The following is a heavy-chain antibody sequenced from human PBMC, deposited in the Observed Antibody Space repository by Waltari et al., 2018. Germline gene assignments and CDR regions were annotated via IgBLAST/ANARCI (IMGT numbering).Heavy chain of an antibody. V-gene: IGHV3-7*01. J-gene: IGHJ4*02. D-gene: IGHD6-19*01. CDR1: GFTFSSYW. CDR2: IKQDGSEK. CDR3: ARDFPPRQWLASPRFDY. Sequence: EVQLVESGGGLVQPGGSLRLSCAASGFTFSSYWMSWVRQAPGKGLEWVANIKQDGSEKNYVDSGKGRFTISRDNAKNSLYLQMNSLRAEDTAVYYCARDFPPRQWLASPRFDYWGQGTLVTVSS.